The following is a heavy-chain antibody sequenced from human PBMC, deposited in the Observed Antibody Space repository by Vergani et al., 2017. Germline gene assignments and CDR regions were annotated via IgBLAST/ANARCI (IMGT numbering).Heavy chain of an antibody. V-gene: IGHV3-33*01. CDR1: GFTFSSYG. Sequence: QVQLVESGGGVVQPGRSLRLSCAASGFTFSSYGMHWVRQAPGKGLEWVAVIWYDGINKYYADSVKGRFTISRDNSKSTLYLQMNSRRAEDTAVYYWAREGLPVVPAAPSGYYYYGMDVWGQGTTVTVSS. CDR3: AREGLPVVPAAPSGYYYYGMDV. CDR2: IWYDGINK. D-gene: IGHD2-2*01. J-gene: IGHJ6*02.